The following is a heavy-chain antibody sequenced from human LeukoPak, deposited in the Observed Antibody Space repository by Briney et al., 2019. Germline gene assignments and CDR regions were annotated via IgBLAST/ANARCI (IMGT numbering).Heavy chain of an antibody. Sequence: GGSLRLSCAASGFTFSSYGMHWVRQAPGKGLEWVAVISYDGSIKYYADSVKGRFTISRDNSKSTLYLQVNSLRAEDTAVYYCAKDLEIQSEQWLVRDKYYFYGMDVWGQGTTVTVSS. CDR3: AKDLEIQSEQWLVRDKYYFYGMDV. CDR1: GFTFSSYG. D-gene: IGHD6-19*01. J-gene: IGHJ6*02. CDR2: ISYDGSIK. V-gene: IGHV3-30*18.